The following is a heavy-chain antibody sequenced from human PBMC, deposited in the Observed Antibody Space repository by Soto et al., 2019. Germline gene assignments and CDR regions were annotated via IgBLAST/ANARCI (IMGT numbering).Heavy chain of an antibody. CDR1: GFTFSSYA. CDR3: ASPSASAFFEY. V-gene: IGHV3-23*01. J-gene: IGHJ4*02. D-gene: IGHD3-10*01. Sequence: QPGGSLRLSCAASGFTFSSYAMSWVRQAPGKGLEWVSAISGSGGSTYYADSVKGRFTISRDNSLNTVYLQMSSLRTDDTAVYYCASPSASAFFEYWGQGMLVTASS. CDR2: ISGSGGST.